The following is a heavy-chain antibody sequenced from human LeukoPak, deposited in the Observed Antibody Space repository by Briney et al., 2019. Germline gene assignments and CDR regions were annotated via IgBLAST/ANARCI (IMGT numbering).Heavy chain of an antibody. V-gene: IGHV4-59*08. CDR1: GGSISGYC. Sequence: SETLSLTCTVSGGSISGYCWTWIRQPPGKGLEWIGYIYYLGGTNYNPSLKSRVTISLDTSKNQFSLKLSSVTAADTAVYYCARRSYGSASPLRMDVWGQGTTVTISS. D-gene: IGHD3-10*01. J-gene: IGHJ6*02. CDR2: IYYLGGT. CDR3: ARRSYGSASPLRMDV.